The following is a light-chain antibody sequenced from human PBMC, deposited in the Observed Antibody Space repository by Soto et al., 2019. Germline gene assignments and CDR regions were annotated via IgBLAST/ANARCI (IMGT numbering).Light chain of an antibody. CDR3: QSYDSTLSVHYV. J-gene: IGLJ1*01. V-gene: IGLV1-40*01. Sequence: QSVLTQPPSVSGAPGQRVTISCTGSSSNIGAGYDVHWYQQLPGTAPKLLIYGNSNRPSGVPDRFSGSKSGTSASLAITGLQAEDEADYYCQSYDSTLSVHYVFGTGTKGTAL. CDR1: SSNIGAGYD. CDR2: GNS.